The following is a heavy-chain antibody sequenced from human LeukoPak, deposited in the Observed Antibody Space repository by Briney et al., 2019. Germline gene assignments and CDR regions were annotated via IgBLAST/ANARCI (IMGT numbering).Heavy chain of an antibody. CDR2: ISAYNGNT. CDR3: ASGHYYDSSGYYFGYFDY. CDR1: GYTFTSYG. V-gene: IGHV1-18*01. D-gene: IGHD3-22*01. Sequence: GASVKVSCKASGYTFTSYGISWVRQAPGQGLEWMGWISAYNGNTNYAQKLQGRVTMTTDTSTSTAYMELRSLRSDDTAVYYCASGHYYDSSGYYFGYFDYWGQGTLVTVSS. J-gene: IGHJ4*02.